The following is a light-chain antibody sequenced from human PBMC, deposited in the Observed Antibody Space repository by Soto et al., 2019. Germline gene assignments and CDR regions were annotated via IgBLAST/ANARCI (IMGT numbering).Light chain of an antibody. Sequence: QSVLTQPPSASGTPGQRVTISCSGSSSNIGSNTVNWYQQLPGMAPKLLIHTNNQWPSGVPDRFSGSKSGTSASLAIGGLQSDDEADYYCVAWDDSLNGPVFGGGTKLTVL. J-gene: IGLJ3*02. CDR2: TNN. CDR1: SSNIGSNT. CDR3: VAWDDSLNGPV. V-gene: IGLV1-44*01.